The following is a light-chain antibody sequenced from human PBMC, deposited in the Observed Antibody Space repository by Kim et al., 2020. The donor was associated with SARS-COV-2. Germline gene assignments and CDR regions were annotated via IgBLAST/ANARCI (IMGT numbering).Light chain of an antibody. CDR2: DNN. CDR1: RSNMGANY. V-gene: IGLV1-51*01. CDR3: GTWDSSLSVWL. Sequence: GQKGTISGSESRSNMGANYGSWYQQLPGTVPKVLIDDNNKRHSGMRDRFAGSESGTSDTLDITELQTGDEADYYCGTWDSSLSVWLFGGGTKVTVL. J-gene: IGLJ3*02.